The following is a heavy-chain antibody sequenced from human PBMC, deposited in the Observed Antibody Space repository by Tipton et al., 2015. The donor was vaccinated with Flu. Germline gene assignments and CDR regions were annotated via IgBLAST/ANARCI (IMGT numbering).Heavy chain of an antibody. J-gene: IGHJ4*02. CDR1: GGSISSFY. Sequence: TLSLTCTVSGGSISSFYWIWIRQPPGKGLEWLGLIHYTGSTSYNPSLNGRLTISVDTSKNQFSLKLSSVTAADTAIYYCSRGFRPTPGGWWGRGTLVTVSS. CDR3: SRGFRPTPGGW. V-gene: IGHV4-59*01. CDR2: IHYTGST. D-gene: IGHD2-15*01.